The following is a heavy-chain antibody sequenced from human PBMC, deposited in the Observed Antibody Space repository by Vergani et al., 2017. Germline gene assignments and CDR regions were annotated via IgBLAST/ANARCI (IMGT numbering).Heavy chain of an antibody. CDR1: GYTFTDYY. J-gene: IGHJ6*03. V-gene: IGHV1-2*02. CDR3: ASATLVSSGRVKGMYYMDA. CDR2: INPKSGVT. D-gene: IGHD5/OR15-5a*01. Sequence: QVQLVQSGAEVKKPGASVKVSCKASGYTFTDYYMHWVRQAPAPGLEWMGWINPKSGVTTAAQKYQGRVTMTRDMSRSTGYMVVRRLRSDDTAVYDCASATLVSSGRVKGMYYMDACRVGTTVAI.